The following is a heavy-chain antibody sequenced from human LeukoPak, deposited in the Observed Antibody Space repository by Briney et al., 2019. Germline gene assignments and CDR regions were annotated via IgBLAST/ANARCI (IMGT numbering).Heavy chain of an antibody. CDR3: VRGGYSSFDY. J-gene: IGHJ4*02. D-gene: IGHD3-10*01. Sequence: GGSLRLSCAVSGFTFSSSYMNWVRQAPGKGLEWVANIKQDGSEKHYVDSVKGRFTISRDNSKNFLYLQMNRLGAEDTAVYYCVRGGYSSFDYWGQGTLVTVSS. V-gene: IGHV3-7*01. CDR2: IKQDGSEK. CDR1: GFTFSSSY.